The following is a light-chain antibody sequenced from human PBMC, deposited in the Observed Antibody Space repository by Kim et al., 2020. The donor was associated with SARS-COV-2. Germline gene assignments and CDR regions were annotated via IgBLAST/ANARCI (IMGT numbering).Light chain of an antibody. CDR3: QQSYNTPLT. V-gene: IGKV1-39*01. CDR2: TAS. Sequence: SASVGDRVTITCRASQNINVYLNWYQQKPGKAPNLLIYTASNLHSGVPSRFTGSGSGTDFTLTINSLQPEDFVVYYCQQSYNTPLTFGGGTKLEI. J-gene: IGKJ4*01. CDR1: QNINVY.